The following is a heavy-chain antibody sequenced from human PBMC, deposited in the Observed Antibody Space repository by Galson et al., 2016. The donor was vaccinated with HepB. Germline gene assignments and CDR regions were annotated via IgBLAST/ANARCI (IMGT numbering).Heavy chain of an antibody. J-gene: IGHJ4*02. CDR1: GFTFKNLG. Sequence: SLRLSCAAPGFTFKNLGMTWVRQAPGKGLEWVSTICGSCGDIDYADSVQGRFTISRDNSKNTLSLQMNSLRAEDTATYYCAIDPSHWIENPFALWGQGTLVTVSS. D-gene: IGHD2-2*03. V-gene: IGHV3-23*01. CDR3: AIDPSHWIENPFAL. CDR2: ICGSCGDI.